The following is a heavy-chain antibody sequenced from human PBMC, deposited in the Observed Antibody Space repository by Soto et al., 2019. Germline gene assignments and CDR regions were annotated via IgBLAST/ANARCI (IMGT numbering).Heavy chain of an antibody. CDR1: GDSVSSNSAS. V-gene: IGHV6-1*01. CDR2: TYYRSKWYN. D-gene: IGHD2-2*02. Sequence: SQTLSLTCAISGDSVSSNSASWNWIRQSPSRGLEWLGRTYYRSKWYNDYAVSVKSRITINPDTSKNQFSLQLNSVTPEDTAVYYCARDLLRSIVVVPAAITTVVYYYYGMDVWGQGTTVPSP. J-gene: IGHJ6*02. CDR3: ARDLLRSIVVVPAAITTVVYYYYGMDV.